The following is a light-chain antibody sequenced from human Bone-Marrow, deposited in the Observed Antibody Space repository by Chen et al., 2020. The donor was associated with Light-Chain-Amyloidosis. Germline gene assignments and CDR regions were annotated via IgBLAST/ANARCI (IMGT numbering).Light chain of an antibody. CDR2: DDI. J-gene: IGLJ3*02. CDR1: NIGSTS. V-gene: IGLV3-21*02. Sequence: SYVLTQPSSVSVAPAQTATIACGGNNIGSTSVHWYQQTPGQAPLLVVYDDIDRPSGIPERLSGSNSGNTATLTISRVEAGDEADYYCQVWDRSSDRPVFGGGTKLTVL. CDR3: QVWDRSSDRPV.